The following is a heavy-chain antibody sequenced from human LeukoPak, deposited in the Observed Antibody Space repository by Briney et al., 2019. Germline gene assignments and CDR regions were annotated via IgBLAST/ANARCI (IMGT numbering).Heavy chain of an antibody. J-gene: IGHJ4*02. CDR2: VWYDGSNK. V-gene: IGHV3-33*01. CDR1: GFTFSSYG. D-gene: IGHD2-15*01. CDR3: AREYCSGGSCYHDC. Sequence: RSLRLSCAASGFTFSSYGMHWVRQAPGKGLEWVAVVWYDGSNKYYADSVKGRFTISRDNSKNTLYLQMNSLRAEDTAVYYCAREYCSGGSCYHDCWGQGTLVTVSS.